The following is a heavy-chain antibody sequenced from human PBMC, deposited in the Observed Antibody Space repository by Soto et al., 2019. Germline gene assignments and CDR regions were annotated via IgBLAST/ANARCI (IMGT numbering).Heavy chain of an antibody. D-gene: IGHD2-15*01. J-gene: IGHJ5*02. CDR2: ISAYNGGT. V-gene: IGHV1-18*01. Sequence: GASVKVSCKASGYTFTSYGISWVRQAPGQGLEWMGWISAYNGGTNYAQKFQGWVTMTRDTSISTAYMELRSLRSDDTAVYYCARGFRVAATRWWFDPWGQGTLVTVSS. CDR3: ARGFRVAATRWWFDP. CDR1: GYTFTSYG.